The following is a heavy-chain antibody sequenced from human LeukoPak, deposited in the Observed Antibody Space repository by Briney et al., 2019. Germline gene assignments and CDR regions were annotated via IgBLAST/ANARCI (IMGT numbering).Heavy chain of an antibody. CDR1: VGSISSYY. V-gene: IGHV4-59*01. Sequence: SEALSLTCTVSVGSISSYYWSWIRQPPGEGLGWIGYIYYSGSTNYNPSLKSRVTISVDRSKNQFSLKLSSVPAADPALYYCARSYCSSTSCYVDYFDYWGQGTLVTVSS. D-gene: IGHD2-2*01. CDR2: IYYSGST. CDR3: ARSYCSSTSCYVDYFDY. J-gene: IGHJ4*02.